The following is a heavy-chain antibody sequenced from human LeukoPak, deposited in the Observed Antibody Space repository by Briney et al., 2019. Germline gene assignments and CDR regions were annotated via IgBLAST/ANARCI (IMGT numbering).Heavy chain of an antibody. D-gene: IGHD2/OR15-2a*01. CDR1: GNYW. V-gene: IGHV3-74*01. CDR3: VSFYEAY. J-gene: IGHJ4*02. CDR2: INSDGSWT. Sequence: GGSLRLSCAASGNYWMHWVRQAPGKGLVWVSHINSDGSWTSYADSVKGRFTISKDNAKNTVYLQMNNLRAEDTAVYYCVSFYEAYWGRGTLVTVPS.